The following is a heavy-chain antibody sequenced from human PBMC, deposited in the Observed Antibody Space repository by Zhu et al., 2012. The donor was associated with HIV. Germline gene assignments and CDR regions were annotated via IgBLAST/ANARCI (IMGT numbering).Heavy chain of an antibody. CDR1: GSSISTPNY. V-gene: IGHV4-38-2*01. Sequence: QVQLQGSGPGLVKPSETLSLTCDVSGSSISTPNYRGWIRQPPGKGLEWIANIYRSGATYYNPSLRSRATISLDTSKNVFFLTLNSVTAADTAIYYCARTGDDNHHASFDIWDQGTLITVSS. J-gene: IGHJ4*01. D-gene: IGHD2-21*01. CDR3: ARTGDDNHHASFDI. CDR2: IYRSGAT.